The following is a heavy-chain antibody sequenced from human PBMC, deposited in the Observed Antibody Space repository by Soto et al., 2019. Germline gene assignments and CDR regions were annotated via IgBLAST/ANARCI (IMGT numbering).Heavy chain of an antibody. CDR3: ARGWRRDTWIY. V-gene: IGHV3-21*01. Sequence: EVQLVESGGGLVKPGGSPRLCCAASGFICRSYTMTWVRQAQGKGLEWVSSISASTTYIYYADSLKGRFTISRDNAYNSLYPQMNSMRAEDTAVYYCARGWRRDTWIYWGQGTLVTVSS. CDR1: GFICRSYT. CDR2: ISASTTYI. J-gene: IGHJ4*02. D-gene: IGHD2-21*02.